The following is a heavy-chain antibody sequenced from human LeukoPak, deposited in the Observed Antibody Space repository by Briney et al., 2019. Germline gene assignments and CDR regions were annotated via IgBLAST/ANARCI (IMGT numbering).Heavy chain of an antibody. CDR1: GGSISSGSYY. Sequence: SETLSLTCTVSGGSISSGSYYWSWTRQPAGKGLEWIGRIYTSGSTNYNPSLKSRVTISVDTSKNQFSLKLSSVTAADTAVYYCAREFYYDSSGYYSVYFDYWGQGTLVTVSS. J-gene: IGHJ4*02. V-gene: IGHV4-61*02. CDR3: AREFYYDSSGYYSVYFDY. D-gene: IGHD3-22*01. CDR2: IYTSGST.